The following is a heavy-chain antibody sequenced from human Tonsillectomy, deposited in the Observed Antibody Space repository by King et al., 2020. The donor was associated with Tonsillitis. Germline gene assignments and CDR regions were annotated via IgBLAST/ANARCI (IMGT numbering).Heavy chain of an antibody. CDR1: GFTFSSSA. Sequence: VQLVESGGGLVQPGGSLRLSCAASGFTFSSSAMSWVRQAPGKGLEWVSVVHSGGTATYYADSVKGRFAISRDDSKKTVYLQMNSLRADDTAVYYCAKEGPGSSCWPFDYWGQGTLVTVSS. D-gene: IGHD6-19*01. J-gene: IGHJ4*02. CDR3: AKEGPGSSCWPFDY. CDR2: VHSGGTAT. V-gene: IGHV3-23*03.